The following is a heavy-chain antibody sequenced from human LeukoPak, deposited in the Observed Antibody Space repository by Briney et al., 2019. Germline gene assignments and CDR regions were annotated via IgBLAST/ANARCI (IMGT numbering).Heavy chain of an antibody. CDR3: ARGRSNYYGMDV. CDR1: DGSINSYY. J-gene: IGHJ6*02. CDR2: IYYNGNT. Sequence: SETLSLTCSISDGSINSYYWNWIRRPPGKGLEWIGYIYYNGNTNYSPSLKSRVTMSVDTSKNLFSLKVSSVTAADTAVYYCARGRSNYYGMDVWGQGTTVTVSS. D-gene: IGHD1-26*01. V-gene: IGHV4-59*01.